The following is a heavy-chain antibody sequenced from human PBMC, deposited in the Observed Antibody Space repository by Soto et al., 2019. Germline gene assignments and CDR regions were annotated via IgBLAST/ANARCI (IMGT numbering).Heavy chain of an antibody. V-gene: IGHV1-18*01. CDR3: ARVWKRKLAEVIYQYYGMDV. CDR1: GYTFGSYV. J-gene: IGHJ6*02. CDR2: ISAHNGNT. D-gene: IGHD1-1*01. Sequence: QVQLVQSGGEVKKPGASVKVSCKTSGYTFGSYVTTWVRQAPGQGLEWLGWISAHNGNTVYAQNLQGRVTMTTDTSTNTAYMELRSVRSDDTAASYCARVWKRKLAEVIYQYYGMDVWGQGTPVIVS.